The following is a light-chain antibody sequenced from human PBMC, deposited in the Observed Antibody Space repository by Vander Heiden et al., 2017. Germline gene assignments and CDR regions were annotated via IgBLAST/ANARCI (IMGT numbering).Light chain of an antibody. CDR3: QAWDISTYV. Sequence: SYELTPQPSVSVSPGQTASITCSGDKLGAKFACWYQQRPGQSPVLVIYQDNKRPSGIPERFSGSNSGNTATLTISGTQAMDEADYYCQAWDISTYVFGTGTKVTVL. CDR1: KLGAKF. V-gene: IGLV3-1*01. J-gene: IGLJ1*01. CDR2: QDN.